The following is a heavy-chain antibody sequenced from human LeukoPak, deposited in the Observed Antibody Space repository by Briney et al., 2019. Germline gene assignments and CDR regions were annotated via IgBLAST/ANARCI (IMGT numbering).Heavy chain of an antibody. J-gene: IGHJ4*02. CDR1: GFPFNAYW. CDR3: ARSLLYGTTWYGRSDF. Sequence: PGGSLGLSCAASGFPFNAYWMTWVRQAPGKGLEWVANIRQDGDTKYYVDSVKGRFTISRDNAMNSLYLQMNSLRAEDTAIYYCARSLLYGTTWYGRSDFWGQGTLVTVSS. D-gene: IGHD6-13*01. CDR2: IRQDGDTK. V-gene: IGHV3-7*03.